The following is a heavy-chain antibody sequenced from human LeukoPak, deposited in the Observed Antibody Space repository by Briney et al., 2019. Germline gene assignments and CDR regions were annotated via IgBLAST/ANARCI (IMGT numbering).Heavy chain of an antibody. CDR3: AKDRDILTGYLDY. J-gene: IGHJ4*02. CDR2: ISNDGSNK. V-gene: IGHV3-30*18. Sequence: GGSVRLSCAASGFTFSRYGMHWVRQAPGKGLEWVAVISNDGSNKYYVDSVKGRFTISKDNSKNTLYLQMNSLRAEDTAVYYCAKDRDILTGYLDYWGQGTLVTVSS. CDR1: GFTFSRYG. D-gene: IGHD3-9*01.